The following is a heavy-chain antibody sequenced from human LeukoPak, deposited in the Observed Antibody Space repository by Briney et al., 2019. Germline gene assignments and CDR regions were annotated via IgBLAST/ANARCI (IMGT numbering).Heavy chain of an antibody. CDR2: ISSSSYI. CDR3: ARGVRRLPFDY. J-gene: IGHJ4*02. Sequence: NPGGSLRLSCAASGFTFSSYSMNWVRQAPGKGLEWVSSISSSSYIYYADSVKGRFTISRDDAKNSLYLQMNSLRAEDTAVYYCARGVRRLPFDYWGQGTLVTVSS. CDR1: GFTFSSYS. V-gene: IGHV3-21*01. D-gene: IGHD6-25*01.